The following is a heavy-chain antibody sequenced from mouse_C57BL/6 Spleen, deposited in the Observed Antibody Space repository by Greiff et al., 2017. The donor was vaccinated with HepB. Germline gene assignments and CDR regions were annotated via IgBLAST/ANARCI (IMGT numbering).Heavy chain of an antibody. D-gene: IGHD1-1*01. V-gene: IGHV5-17*01. CDR3: ARPGGSRARYAMDY. J-gene: IGHJ4*01. CDR2: ISSGSSTI. CDR1: GFTFSDYG. Sequence: DVQLVESGGGLVKPGGSLKLSCAASGFTFSDYGMHWVRQAPEKGLEWVAYISSGSSTIYYADTVKGRFTISRDNAKNTLFLQMTSLRSEDTAMYYCARPGGSRARYAMDYWGQGTSVTVSS.